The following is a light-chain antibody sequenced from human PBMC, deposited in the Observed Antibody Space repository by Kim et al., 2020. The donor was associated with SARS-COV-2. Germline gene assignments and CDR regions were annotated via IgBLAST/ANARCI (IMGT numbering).Light chain of an antibody. V-gene: IGKV1-9*01. CDR3: QQLNSYPQIT. Sequence: IQLTQSPSSLSASVGDRVSITCRASQGIGTYLAWYQQRPGKVPKLLIYAASTLQGGVPSRFSGSGSGTDFTLTINSLQPEDFATYYCQQLNSYPQITYGGGTKVDFK. CDR2: AAS. J-gene: IGKJ4*01. CDR1: QGIGTY.